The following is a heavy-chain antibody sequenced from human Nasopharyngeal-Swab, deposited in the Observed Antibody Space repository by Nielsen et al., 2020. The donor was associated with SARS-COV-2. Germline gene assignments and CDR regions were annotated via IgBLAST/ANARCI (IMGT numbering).Heavy chain of an antibody. CDR1: GGSISSYY. CDR3: ARAKEWLYYMDV. CDR2: IYYSGST. J-gene: IGHJ6*03. Sequence: SETLSLTCTVSGGSISSYYWRWIRQPPGKGLEWIGYIYYSGSTNYNPSLKSRVTISVDTSKNQFSLKLSSVTAADTAVYYCARAKEWLYYMDVWGKGTTVTVSS. V-gene: IGHV4-59*01. D-gene: IGHD3-3*01.